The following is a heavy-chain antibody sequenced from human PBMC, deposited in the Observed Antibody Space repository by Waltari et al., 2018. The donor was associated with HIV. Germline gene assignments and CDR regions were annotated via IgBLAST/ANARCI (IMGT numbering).Heavy chain of an antibody. CDR2: IYHSGTT. V-gene: IGHV4-38-2*02. CDR3: ARDQVGATYFDY. D-gene: IGHD1-26*01. J-gene: IGHJ4*02. Sequence: QVQLQESGPGLVKPSETLSLTCAVSGYSISSGYYWGWIRPPPGKGLEWIGSIYHSGTTYYNPSLKSRVTISIDTSKNQVSLKLSSVTAADTAVYYCARDQVGATYFDYWGQGTLVTVSS. CDR1: GYSISSGYY.